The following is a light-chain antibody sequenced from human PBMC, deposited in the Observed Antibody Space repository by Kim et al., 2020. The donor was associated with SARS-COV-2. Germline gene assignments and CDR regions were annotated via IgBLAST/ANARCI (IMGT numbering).Light chain of an antibody. CDR2: DSN. CDR3: ATWDSNLSAGV. CDR1: SSNIGDNY. J-gene: IGLJ3*02. V-gene: IGLV1-51*01. Sequence: QYVLTQPPSVSAAPGQTVTVSCSGSSSNIGDNYVSWYQQLPGTAPKLLIYDSNKRPSGIPDRFSGSKSGTSAALDITGLQTGDEADYYCATWDSNLSAGVFGGGTKVTVL.